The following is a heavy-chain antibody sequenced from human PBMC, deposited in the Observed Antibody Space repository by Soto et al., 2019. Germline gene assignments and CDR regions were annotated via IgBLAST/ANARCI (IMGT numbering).Heavy chain of an antibody. CDR3: ARLRSIAARGGRDYHYGMDV. Sequence: PGGSLRLSCAASGLTFSSYWMHWVRQAPGKGLVWVSRINSDGSSTSYADSVKGRFTISRDNAKNTLYLQMNSLRAEDTAVYYCARLRSIAARGGRDYHYGMDVWGQGTTVTVSS. CDR1: GLTFSSYW. V-gene: IGHV3-74*01. D-gene: IGHD6-6*01. CDR2: INSDGSST. J-gene: IGHJ6*02.